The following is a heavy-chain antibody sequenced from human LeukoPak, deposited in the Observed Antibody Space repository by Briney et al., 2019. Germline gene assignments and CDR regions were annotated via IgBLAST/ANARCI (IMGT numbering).Heavy chain of an antibody. J-gene: IGHJ4*02. CDR1: GFTFSSYA. CDR2: ISGSGGST. V-gene: IGHV3-23*01. D-gene: IGHD6-19*01. Sequence: PGGSLRLSCAASGFTFSSYAMSWVHQAPGKGLEWVSAISGSGGSTYYADSVKGRFTISRDNSKNTLYLQMNSLRAEDTAVYYCAKDLLYSSGWYSTPQTDYWGQGTLVTVSS. CDR3: AKDLLYSSGWYSTPQTDY.